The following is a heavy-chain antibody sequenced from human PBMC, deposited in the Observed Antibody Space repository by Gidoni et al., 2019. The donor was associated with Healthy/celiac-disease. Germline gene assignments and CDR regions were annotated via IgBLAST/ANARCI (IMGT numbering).Heavy chain of an antibody. CDR2: ISSSSSYI. Sequence: EVQLVESGGGLVKPGGSLRLSCAASGFTFSRFSMNWVRQAQGKGLEWVSSISSSSSYIYYADSVKGLFTISRDNAKNSLYLQMNSLRAEDTAVYYCARGRELSSSYYYYYGMDVWGQGTTVTVSS. V-gene: IGHV3-21*01. D-gene: IGHD3-16*02. J-gene: IGHJ6*02. CDR1: GFTFSRFS. CDR3: ARGRELSSSYYYYYGMDV.